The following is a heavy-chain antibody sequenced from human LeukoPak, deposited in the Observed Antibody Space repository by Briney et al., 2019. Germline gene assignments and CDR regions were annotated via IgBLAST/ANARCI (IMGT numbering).Heavy chain of an antibody. CDR1: GGSFSGYY. D-gene: IGHD3-3*01. J-gene: IGHJ4*02. CDR2: INHSGST. Sequence: PSETLSLTCAVYGGSFSGYYWSWIRQPPGKGLEWIGEINHSGSTNYNPSLKSRVTISVDTSKNQFSLKLSSVTAAATAVYYCARGSYDFWSGYSHPYFDYWGQGALVTVSS. CDR3: ARGSYDFWSGYSHPYFDY. V-gene: IGHV4-34*01.